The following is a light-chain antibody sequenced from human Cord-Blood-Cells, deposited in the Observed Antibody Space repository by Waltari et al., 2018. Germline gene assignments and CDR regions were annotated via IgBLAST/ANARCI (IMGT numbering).Light chain of an antibody. CDR1: SSDVGSYNL. Sequence: QSALTQPASVSGSPGQSITIPCTGTSSDVGSYNLVSWYQQHPGKAPNLMIYEGSKRPAGVFNRFSGSKSANTASLTISGLQAEDEADYYCCSYAGSSYVVFGGGTKLTVL. CDR3: CSYAGSSYVV. CDR2: EGS. V-gene: IGLV2-23*01. J-gene: IGLJ2*01.